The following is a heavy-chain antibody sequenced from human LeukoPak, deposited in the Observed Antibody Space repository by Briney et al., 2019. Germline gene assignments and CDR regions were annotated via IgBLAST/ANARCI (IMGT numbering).Heavy chain of an antibody. V-gene: IGHV3-30*02. J-gene: IGHJ4*02. CDR1: GFTFSSYG. Sequence: PGGSLRLSCAASGFTFSSYGMHWVRQAPGKGLEWVAFTRYDGSNKYYADSVKGRFTISRDNSKNTLYLQMNSLRAEDTAVYYCAKVGAPPDYFDYWGQGTLVTVSS. D-gene: IGHD1-26*01. CDR3: AKVGAPPDYFDY. CDR2: TRYDGSNK.